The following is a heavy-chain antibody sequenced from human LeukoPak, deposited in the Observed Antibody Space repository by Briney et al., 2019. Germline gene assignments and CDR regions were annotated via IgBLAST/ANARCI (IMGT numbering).Heavy chain of an antibody. Sequence: SGPTLVNPTQTLTLTCTFSGFSLNIGGVGVGWIRQPPGKALEWLGVIFWNDDKRYSPSLKSRLTITKDTSKNQVVLTMTNMDPVDTATYYCAHSDFTGYFDYWGQGTLVTVSS. V-gene: IGHV2-5*01. J-gene: IGHJ4*02. CDR1: GFSLNIGGVG. CDR2: IFWNDDK. CDR3: AHSDFTGYFDY. D-gene: IGHD3-3*01.